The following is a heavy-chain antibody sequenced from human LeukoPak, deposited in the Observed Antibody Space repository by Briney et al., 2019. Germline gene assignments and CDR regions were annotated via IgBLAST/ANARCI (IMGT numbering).Heavy chain of an antibody. D-gene: IGHD4-17*01. Sequence: SETLSLTCTVSGDSISSSSYYWGWIRQPPGKGLEWIGSIYYSGSTYYNPSLKSRVTISVDTSKNQFSLKLTSVTAADTAVYFCATHDRSDYVVRYWGQGTLVPVSS. CDR2: IYYSGST. V-gene: IGHV4-39*01. CDR3: ATHDRSDYVVRY. J-gene: IGHJ4*02. CDR1: GDSISSSSYY.